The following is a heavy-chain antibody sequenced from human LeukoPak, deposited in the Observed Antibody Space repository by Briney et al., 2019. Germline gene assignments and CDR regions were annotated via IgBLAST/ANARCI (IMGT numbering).Heavy chain of an antibody. CDR2: IYYSGST. J-gene: IGHJ4*02. CDR1: GGSISSYY. D-gene: IGHD4-17*01. Sequence: PSETLSLTCTVSGGSISSYYWSWIRQPPGKGLEYIGYIYYSGSTNYNPSLKSRLTISVDTSKNQFSLKLSSVTAADTAVYYCARTPRIGFITVTAYYFDYWGQGTLVTVSS. V-gene: IGHV4-59*01. CDR3: ARTPRIGFITVTAYYFDY.